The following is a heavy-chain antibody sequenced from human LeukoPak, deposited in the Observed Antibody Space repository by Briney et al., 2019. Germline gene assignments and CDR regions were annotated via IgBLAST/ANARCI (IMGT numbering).Heavy chain of an antibody. CDR2: ISYDGSNK. V-gene: IGHV3-30*18. CDR1: GFTFSSYG. J-gene: IGHJ6*02. CDR3: AKDNYYYYGMDV. Sequence: PGGSLRLSCAASGFTFSSYGMHWVRQAPXXXLEWVAVISYDGSNKYYADSVKGRFTISRDNSKNTLYLQMNSLRAEDTAVYYCAKDNYYYYGMDVWGQGTTVTVSS.